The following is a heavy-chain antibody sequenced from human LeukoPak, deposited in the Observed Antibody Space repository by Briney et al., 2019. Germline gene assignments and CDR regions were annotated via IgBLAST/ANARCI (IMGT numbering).Heavy chain of an antibody. CDR2: IIPLLGTA. D-gene: IGHD4-23*01. CDR1: GGSFISYA. J-gene: IGHJ4*02. CDR3: ARGWLAETTVVTPYNY. V-gene: IGHV1-69*13. Sequence: ASVKVSCKASGGSFISYAINWVRQAPGQGLEWMGGIIPLLGTANYAQKFQDRVTITAVESMSTVYMELSSLRSEDTAVYYCARGWLAETTVVTPYNYWGQGTLVTVSS.